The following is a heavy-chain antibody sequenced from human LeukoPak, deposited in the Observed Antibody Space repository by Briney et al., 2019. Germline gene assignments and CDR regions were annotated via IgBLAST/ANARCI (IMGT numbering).Heavy chain of an antibody. V-gene: IGHV3-21*01. CDR3: ATPITTVVTPFTGGG. CDR2: ISSSSSYI. D-gene: IGHD4-23*01. Sequence: GGSLRLSCAASGFTFSSYSMNWLRQAPGKGLEWVSSISSSSSYIYYADSVKGRFTISRDNAKNSLYLQMNSLGAEDTAVYYYATPITTVVTPFTGGGWGQGTLVTVSS. J-gene: IGHJ4*02. CDR1: GFTFSSYS.